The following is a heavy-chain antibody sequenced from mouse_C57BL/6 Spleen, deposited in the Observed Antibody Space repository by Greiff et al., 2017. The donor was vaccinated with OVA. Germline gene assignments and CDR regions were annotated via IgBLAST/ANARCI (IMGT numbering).Heavy chain of an antibody. J-gene: IGHJ4*01. CDR1: GYTFPSYW. CDR2: IYPGNSDT. CDR3: TRSGIYYYGSRVHYYAMDY. V-gene: IGHV1-5*01. D-gene: IGHD1-1*01. Sequence: EVQLQQSGTVLARPGASVKMSCKTSGYTFPSYWMHWVKQRPGQGLAWIGAIYPGNSDTSYNQKFKGKAKLTAVTSASTAYMELSSLTNEDSAVYNSTRSGIYYYGSRVHYYAMDYWGQGTSVTVSS.